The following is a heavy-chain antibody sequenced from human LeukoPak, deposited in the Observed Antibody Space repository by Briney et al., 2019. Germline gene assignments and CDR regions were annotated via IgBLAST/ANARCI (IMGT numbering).Heavy chain of an antibody. CDR1: NASISSGTYF. V-gene: IGHV4-61*02. CDR3: ARLLSVDCFDP. D-gene: IGHD2/OR15-2a*01. J-gene: IGHJ5*02. CDR2: MSSTGRS. Sequence: PSETLSLTCTVSNASISSGTYFWSWIRQPAGKGLQWIGRMSSTGRSDYNPSLKSRVTISIDTSKNQFSMKLGSVTAADTAVYYCARLLSVDCFDPWGQGTLVTVSS.